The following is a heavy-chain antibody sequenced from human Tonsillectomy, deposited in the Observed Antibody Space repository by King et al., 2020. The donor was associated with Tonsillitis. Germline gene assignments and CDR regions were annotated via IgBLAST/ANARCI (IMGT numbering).Heavy chain of an antibody. D-gene: IGHD3-22*01. J-gene: IGHJ4*02. CDR1: GYSISSGYY. CDR3: ARVGTYYYDSSGYYTYFDY. V-gene: IGHV4-38-2*01. CDR2: IYHSGST. Sequence: LQLQESGPGLVKPSETLSLTCAVSGYSISSGYYWGWIRQPPGKGLEWIGSIYHSGSTYYNPSLKSRVTISVDTSKNQFSLKLSSVTAADTAVYYCARVGTYYYDSSGYYTYFDYWGQGTLVTVSS.